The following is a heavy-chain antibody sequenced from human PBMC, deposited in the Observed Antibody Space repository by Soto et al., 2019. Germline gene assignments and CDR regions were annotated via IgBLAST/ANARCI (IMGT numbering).Heavy chain of an antibody. CDR1: GFTFSSYA. V-gene: IGHV3-23*01. Sequence: PGGSLRLSCAASGFTFSSYAMSWVRQAPGKGLEWVSAISGSGGSTYYADSVKGRFTISRDNSKNTLYLQMNSLRAEDTAVYYCAKERGQSNVAVSGIGFHWGQGTLVTVSS. CDR2: ISGSGGST. CDR3: AKERGQSNVAVSGIGFH. D-gene: IGHD6-19*01. J-gene: IGHJ4*02.